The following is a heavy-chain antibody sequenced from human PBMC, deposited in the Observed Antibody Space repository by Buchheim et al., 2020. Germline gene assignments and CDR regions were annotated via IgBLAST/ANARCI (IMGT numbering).Heavy chain of an antibody. V-gene: IGHV1-46*01. CDR1: GYTFTSYY. CDR3: ARDPGIAAAGYYYYYYMDV. CDR2: INPSGGST. Sequence: QVQLVQSGAEVKKPGASVKVSCKASGYTFTSYYTHWVRHAPGQGLEWMGIINPSGGSTSYAQKFQGRVTMTRDTSTSTVYMELSSLRSEDTAVYYCARDPGIAAAGYYYYYYMDVWGKGTT. D-gene: IGHD6-13*01. J-gene: IGHJ6*03.